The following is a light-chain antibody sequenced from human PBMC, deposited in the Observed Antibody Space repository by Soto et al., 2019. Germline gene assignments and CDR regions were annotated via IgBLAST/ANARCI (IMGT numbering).Light chain of an antibody. CDR2: EGS. J-gene: IGLJ1*01. V-gene: IGLV2-23*01. Sequence: QSALTQPASVSGSPGRWITISCTGTSSDVGNYNLVSWYQHDPGKAPKLLIYEGSKRPSGVSDRFSGSKSGNTASLTISGLQAEDEADYYCCSYASSSTYVFGTGTKVTVL. CDR1: SSDVGNYNL. CDR3: CSYASSSTYV.